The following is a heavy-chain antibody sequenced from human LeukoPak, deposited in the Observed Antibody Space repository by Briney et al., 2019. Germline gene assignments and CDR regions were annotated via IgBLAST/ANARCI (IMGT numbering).Heavy chain of an antibody. CDR1: GFTFRSYA. D-gene: IGHD6-6*01. J-gene: IGHJ6*03. CDR3: AKDVSSSFYCYYMDV. V-gene: IGHV3-23*01. CDR2: IRGSGDGT. Sequence: GGSRRLSCAASGFTFRSYAMTWVRQAPGKGLEWVSSIRGSGDGTNYADSVKGRFTISRDNSKNTLYLQMNSLRAEDTAVYYCAKDVSSSFYCYYMDVWGKGTTVTVSS.